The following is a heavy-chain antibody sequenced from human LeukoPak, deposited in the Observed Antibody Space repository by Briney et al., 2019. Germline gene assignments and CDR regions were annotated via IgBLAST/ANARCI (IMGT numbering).Heavy chain of an antibody. CDR3: ARDLRRDSSGWSSQAVLDY. J-gene: IGHJ4*02. V-gene: IGHV1-46*01. CDR1: GYTFTSYY. CDR2: INPGGGST. Sequence: ASVKVSCKASGYTFTSYYMHWVRQAPGQGLEWMGIINPGGGSTNYAQKFQGRVTMTRDTSTSTVYMELSSLRSDDTAVYYCARDLRRDSSGWSSQAVLDYWGQGTLVTVSS. D-gene: IGHD6-19*01.